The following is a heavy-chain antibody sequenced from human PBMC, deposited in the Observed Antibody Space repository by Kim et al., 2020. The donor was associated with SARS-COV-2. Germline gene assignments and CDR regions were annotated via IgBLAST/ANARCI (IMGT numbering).Heavy chain of an antibody. J-gene: IGHJ4*02. V-gene: IGHV3-20*01. CDR2: INWNGGST. Sequence: GGSLRLFCAASGFTFDDYGMSWVRQAPGKGLEWVSGINWNGGSTGYADSVKGRFTISRDNAKNSLYLQMNSLRAEDTALNHCARGEDTAMDHFDYWGQGTRVTVSS. CDR3: ARGEDTAMDHFDY. CDR1: GFTFDDYG. D-gene: IGHD5-18*01.